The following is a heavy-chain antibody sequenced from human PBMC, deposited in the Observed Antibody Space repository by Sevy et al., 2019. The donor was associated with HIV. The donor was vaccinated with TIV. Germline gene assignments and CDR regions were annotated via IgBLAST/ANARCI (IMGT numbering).Heavy chain of an antibody. CDR2: INHSGST. D-gene: IGHD3-22*01. J-gene: IGHJ3*02. V-gene: IGHV4-34*01. Sequence: SETLSLTCAVYGGSFSGYYCSWIRQPPGKGLEWIGEINHSGSTNYNPSLKSRVTISVDTSKNQFSLKLSSVTAADTAVYYCARSLYSSGYYPDAFDIWGQGTMVTVSS. CDR1: GGSFSGYY. CDR3: ARSLYSSGYYPDAFDI.